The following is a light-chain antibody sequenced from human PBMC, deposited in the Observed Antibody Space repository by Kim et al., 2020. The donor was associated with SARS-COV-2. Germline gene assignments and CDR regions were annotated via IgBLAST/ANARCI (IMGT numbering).Light chain of an antibody. Sequence: QSITISCTGTSSDIGGYEYGSWHQQHPGKAPNLLIYDITNRPSGVSFRFSGSKSGNTASLTISGLQAEDEADYYCSSYTTTSTVVFGGGTQLTVL. CDR1: SSDIGGYEY. CDR3: SSYTTTSTVV. V-gene: IGLV2-14*03. CDR2: DIT. J-gene: IGLJ2*01.